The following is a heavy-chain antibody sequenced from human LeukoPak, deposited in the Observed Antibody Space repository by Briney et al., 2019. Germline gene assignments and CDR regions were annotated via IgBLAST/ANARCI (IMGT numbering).Heavy chain of an antibody. V-gene: IGHV3-23*01. CDR3: AKALFVGATHFDY. J-gene: IGHJ4*02. D-gene: IGHD1-26*01. CDR1: GFTFSIYA. Sequence: GGFLRLSCAASGFTFSIYAMSWVRQAPGKGLEWVSDISAGGGSRYYADSVKGRFTISRDTSKNTLYLQMNSLGAEDTAVYYCAKALFVGATHFDYWGQGTLVTVSS. CDR2: ISAGGGSR.